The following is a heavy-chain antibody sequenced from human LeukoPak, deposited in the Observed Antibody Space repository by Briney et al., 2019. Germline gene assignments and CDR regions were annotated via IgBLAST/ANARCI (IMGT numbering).Heavy chain of an antibody. J-gene: IGHJ5*02. V-gene: IGHV3-7*01. CDR3: ARASHSSSWRGWFDP. CDR1: GFTFSRYS. D-gene: IGHD6-13*01. CDR2: IKQDGNEK. Sequence: GGSLRLSCAASGFTFSRYSMNWVRQAPGKGLEWVANIKQDGNEKNYVDSVKGRFTISRDNAKSSLYLQMNSLRAEDTAVYYCARASHSSSWRGWFDPWGQGTLVTVSS.